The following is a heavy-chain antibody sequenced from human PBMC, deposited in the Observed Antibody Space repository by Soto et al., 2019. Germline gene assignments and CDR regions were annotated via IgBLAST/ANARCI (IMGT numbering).Heavy chain of an antibody. CDR3: AREASGLYFQH. CDR2: ISAYNGNT. Sequence: ASVKVSCNASGYNFASSGSSWLRQTPGQGLEWMGWISAYNGNTNYAQKLQGRVTMTTDTSTSTAYMELRSLRADDTAVYYCAREASGLYFQHWGQGTLVTVSS. V-gene: IGHV1-18*01. D-gene: IGHD3-22*01. J-gene: IGHJ1*01. CDR1: GYNFASSG.